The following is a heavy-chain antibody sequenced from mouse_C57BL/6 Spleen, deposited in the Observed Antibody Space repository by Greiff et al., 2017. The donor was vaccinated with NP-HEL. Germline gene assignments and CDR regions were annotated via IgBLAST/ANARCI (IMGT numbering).Heavy chain of an antibody. CDR1: GFNIKDDY. CDR3: TTSGYYGAWFAY. Sequence: EVKLQESGAELVRPGASVKLSCTASGFNIKDDYMHWVKQRPEQGLEWIGWIDPENGDTEYASKFQGKATITADTSSNTAYLQLSSLTSEDTAVYYCTTSGYYGAWFAYWGQGTLVTVSA. CDR2: IDPENGDT. D-gene: IGHD1-2*01. J-gene: IGHJ3*01. V-gene: IGHV14-4*01.